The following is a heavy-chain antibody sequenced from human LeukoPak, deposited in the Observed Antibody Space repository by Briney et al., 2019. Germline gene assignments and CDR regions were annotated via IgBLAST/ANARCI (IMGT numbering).Heavy chain of an antibody. Sequence: KPSETLSLTCAVYGGSFSGYYWSWTRQPPGKGLEWIGEINHSGSTNYNPSLKSRVTVSVDTSKNHFSLKLSSVTAADTAVYYCARRITMVRGVILYYYYYMDVWGKGTTVTISS. CDR2: INHSGST. D-gene: IGHD3-10*01. CDR3: ARRITMVRGVILYYYYYMDV. CDR1: GGSFSGYY. J-gene: IGHJ6*03. V-gene: IGHV4-34*01.